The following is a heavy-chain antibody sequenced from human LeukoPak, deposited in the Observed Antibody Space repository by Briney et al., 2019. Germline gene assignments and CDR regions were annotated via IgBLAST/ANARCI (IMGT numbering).Heavy chain of an antibody. D-gene: IGHD3-22*01. CDR1: GFTVSSNY. CDR3: ARYYDSSGYTQGAFDI. CDR2: FYRGIST. Sequence: GGSLRLSCAASGFTVSSNYMSWVRQAPGKGLEWVSSFYRGISTYYADSVKGRFTTSRDHSKNTVYLQTDSLRPEDTAVYYCARYYDSSGYTQGAFDIWGQGTMVTVS. V-gene: IGHV3-66*02. J-gene: IGHJ3*02.